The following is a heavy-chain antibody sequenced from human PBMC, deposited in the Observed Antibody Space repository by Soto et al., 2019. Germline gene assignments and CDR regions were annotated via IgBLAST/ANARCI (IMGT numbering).Heavy chain of an antibody. D-gene: IGHD6-19*01. Sequence: QVQLVQSGAEVKKPGSSVKVSCKVSGGTFSNYAIDWVRLAPGHGLEWMGGIVPIFGTTYYTQKFQGRATIIADDSTTTGYLEMSSLRSEDTGIYYCARVEAVAGLYNYHGLDVWGQGTAVTVSS. CDR1: GGTFSNYA. J-gene: IGHJ6*02. V-gene: IGHV1-69*12. CDR2: IVPIFGTT. CDR3: ARVEAVAGLYNYHGLDV.